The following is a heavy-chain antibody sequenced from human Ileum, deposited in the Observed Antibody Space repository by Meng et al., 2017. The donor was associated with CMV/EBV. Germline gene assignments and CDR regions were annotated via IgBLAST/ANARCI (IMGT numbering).Heavy chain of an antibody. D-gene: IGHD2-15*01. CDR3: TKGGWLDD. CDR2: ISGSDSST. Sequence: GESLKISCAASGFSFSTYDMSWVRQAPGKGLEWVSFISGSDSSTYYADSVKGRFTISRDNSKNTLFLQMSSLGAEDTAVYHCTKGGWLDDWGQGTLVTVSS. V-gene: IGHV3-23*01. CDR1: GFSFSTYD. J-gene: IGHJ4*02.